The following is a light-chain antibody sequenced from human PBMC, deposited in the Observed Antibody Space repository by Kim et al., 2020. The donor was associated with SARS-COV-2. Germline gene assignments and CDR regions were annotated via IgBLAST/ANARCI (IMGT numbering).Light chain of an antibody. Sequence: QRVTISCSGSSSNIGSNTVNWYQQLPGTAPKRLIYSNNQRPSGVPDRFSGSKSGTSASLAISGLQSEDEADYYCAAWDDSLNGLWVFGGGTQLTVL. CDR3: AAWDDSLNGLWV. CDR1: SSNIGSNT. V-gene: IGLV1-44*01. J-gene: IGLJ3*02. CDR2: SNN.